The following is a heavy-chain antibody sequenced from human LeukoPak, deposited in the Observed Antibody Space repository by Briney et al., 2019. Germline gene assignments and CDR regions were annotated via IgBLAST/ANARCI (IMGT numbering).Heavy chain of an antibody. J-gene: IGHJ5*02. Sequence: KTSQTLSLTCAISGDSVSSNSVTWNWIRQSPSRGLEWLGRTNYRSTWYNDYAVSVRGRITVNPDTSKNQFSLHLNSVTPEDTAVYYCARRLTQYDCFDPWGQGILVTVSS. CDR1: GDSVSSNSVT. CDR3: ARRLTQYDCFDP. V-gene: IGHV6-1*01. CDR2: TNYRSTWYN. D-gene: IGHD2-2*01.